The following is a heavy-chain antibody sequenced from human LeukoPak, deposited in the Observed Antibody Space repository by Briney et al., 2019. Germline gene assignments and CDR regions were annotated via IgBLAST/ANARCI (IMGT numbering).Heavy chain of an antibody. CDR3: LREVDWKYAFDY. CDR2: IRPDGSRI. CDR1: GFSFSTFV. Sequence: PGGSLRLSCAASGFSFSTFVMHWVRQAPGKGLEWVAVIRPDGSRISYVDPVKGRFTISRDNSNNMLYPQMNSLRAEDTALYYCLREVDWKYAFDYWGRGTLVTVSS. V-gene: IGHV3-33*01. D-gene: IGHD1-7*01. J-gene: IGHJ4*02.